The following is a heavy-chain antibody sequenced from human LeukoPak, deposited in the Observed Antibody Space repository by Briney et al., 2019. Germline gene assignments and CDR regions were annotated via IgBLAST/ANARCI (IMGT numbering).Heavy chain of an antibody. Sequence: GGSLRLSCAASGFTVSSNYMSWVRQAPGKGLEWVSVIYSGGSTYYADSVKGRFTISRDNSKNTLYLQMNSLRAEDTAVYYCAGSSSLYRTTSDYWGQGTLVTVSS. D-gene: IGHD6-13*01. CDR2: IYSGGST. V-gene: IGHV3-66*01. CDR1: GFTVSSNY. J-gene: IGHJ4*02. CDR3: AGSSSLYRTTSDY.